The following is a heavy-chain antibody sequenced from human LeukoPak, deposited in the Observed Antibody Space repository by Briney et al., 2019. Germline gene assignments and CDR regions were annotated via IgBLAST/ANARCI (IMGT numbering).Heavy chain of an antibody. Sequence: GGSLRLSCAASGFTFSSYSMNWVRQAPGKGLEWVSYISSSSSTIYYADSVKGRFTISRDNSKNTLYLQMNSLRAEDTAVYYCAKDVANGYNFDYWGQGTLVTVSS. V-gene: IGHV3-48*01. J-gene: IGHJ4*02. CDR1: GFTFSSYS. CDR2: ISSSSSTI. D-gene: IGHD5-24*01. CDR3: AKDVANGYNFDY.